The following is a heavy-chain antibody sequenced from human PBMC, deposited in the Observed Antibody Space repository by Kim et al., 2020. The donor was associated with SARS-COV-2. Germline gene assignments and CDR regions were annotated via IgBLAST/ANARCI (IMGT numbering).Heavy chain of an antibody. CDR3: ARRAYSGSYFYFDY. J-gene: IGHJ4*02. D-gene: IGHD1-26*01. V-gene: IGHV3-74*01. Sequence: DADSVKGRLTISRDNARSTLYLQMNSLRAEDTALYYCARRAYSGSYFYFDYWGQGTLVTVSS.